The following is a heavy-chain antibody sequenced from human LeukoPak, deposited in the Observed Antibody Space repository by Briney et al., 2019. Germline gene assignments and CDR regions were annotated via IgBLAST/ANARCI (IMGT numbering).Heavy chain of an antibody. J-gene: IGHJ4*02. CDR3: ARVWQQLEYYFDY. CDR2: ISSSSNYI. CDR1: XFTFSDYH. D-gene: IGHD6-13*01. Sequence: GVPLTLLGAVSXFTFSDYHVRCLPQARGEAVEGFLYISSSSNYIKYADSVKGLFTISRDNDKNSLYLQKNRVRAEDTIVYYCARVWQQLEYYFDYWGQGTLVTVSS. V-gene: IGHV3-11*06.